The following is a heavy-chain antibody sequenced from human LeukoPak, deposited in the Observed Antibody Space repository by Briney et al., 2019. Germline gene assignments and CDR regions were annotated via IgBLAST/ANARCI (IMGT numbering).Heavy chain of an antibody. CDR3: ARGALGYCSSTSCYLSWSSWGHYFDY. Sequence: SQTLSLTCTVSGGSISSGGYYWSWIRQHPGKGLEWIGYIYYSGSTYYDPSLKSRVTISVDTSKNQFSLKLSSVTAADTAVYYCARGALGYCSSTSCYLSWSSWGHYFDYWGQGTLVTVSS. D-gene: IGHD2-2*01. J-gene: IGHJ4*02. CDR2: IYYSGST. CDR1: GGSISSGGYY. V-gene: IGHV4-31*03.